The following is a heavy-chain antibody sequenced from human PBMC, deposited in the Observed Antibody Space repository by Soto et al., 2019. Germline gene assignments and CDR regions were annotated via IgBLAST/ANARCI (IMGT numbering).Heavy chain of an antibody. CDR1: GFTFSSYA. J-gene: IGHJ2*01. Sequence: GESLKISCAASGFTFSSYAMSWVRQAPGKGLEWVSAISGSGGSTYYADSVKGRFTISRDNSKNTLYLQMNSLRAEDTAVYYCAKVAYSSSSSHWYFDLWGRGTLVTVSS. CDR2: ISGSGGST. D-gene: IGHD6-6*01. V-gene: IGHV3-23*01. CDR3: AKVAYSSSSSHWYFDL.